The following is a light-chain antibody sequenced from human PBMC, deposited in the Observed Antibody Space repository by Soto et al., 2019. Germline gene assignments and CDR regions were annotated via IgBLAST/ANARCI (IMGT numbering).Light chain of an antibody. Sequence: EIVLTQSPATLSLSPGERATLSCRASQSVSRYLAWYQQKPGQAPRLLIYDASNRATGTPVRFSGSGSGTDFTLTISSLEPEDFAVYYCQQRSNWPPITFGQGTRLEIK. J-gene: IGKJ5*01. CDR1: QSVSRY. CDR3: QQRSNWPPIT. V-gene: IGKV3-11*01. CDR2: DAS.